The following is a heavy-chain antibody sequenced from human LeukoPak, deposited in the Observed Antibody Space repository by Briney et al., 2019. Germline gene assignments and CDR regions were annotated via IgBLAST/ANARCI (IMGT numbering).Heavy chain of an antibody. V-gene: IGHV4-39*07. CDR1: GGSISSSSYY. Sequence: SETLSLTCTVSGGSISSSSYYWGWIRQPPGKGLEWIGSIYYSGSTYYNPSLKSRVTISVDTSKNQFSLKLSSVTAADTAVYYCARANYDILTGYHNWFDPWGQGTLVTVSS. CDR2: IYYSGST. D-gene: IGHD3-9*01. CDR3: ARANYDILTGYHNWFDP. J-gene: IGHJ5*02.